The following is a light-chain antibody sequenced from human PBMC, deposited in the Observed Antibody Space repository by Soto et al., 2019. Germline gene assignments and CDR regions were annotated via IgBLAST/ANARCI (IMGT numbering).Light chain of an antibody. CDR1: QGISNY. CDR2: AAS. Sequence: DIQMTQSPSSLSASVGDRVTITCRASQGISNYLAWYQQKPGQVPKLLIYAASTLQSGVPSRFSGSGSGTDFTLTISSLQPADVATYSCQKYNSAPWTFGQGTKVDIK. J-gene: IGKJ1*01. CDR3: QKYNSAPWT. V-gene: IGKV1-27*01.